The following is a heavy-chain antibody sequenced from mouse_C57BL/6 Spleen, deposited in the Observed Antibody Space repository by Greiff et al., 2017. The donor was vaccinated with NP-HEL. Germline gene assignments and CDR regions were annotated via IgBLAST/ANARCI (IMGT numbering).Heavy chain of an antibody. D-gene: IGHD1-1*01. CDR2: ISGGGGNT. V-gene: IGHV5-9*01. CDR3: ARRYGSRGGVYYAMDY. J-gene: IGHJ4*01. Sequence: EVKLVESGGGLVKPGGSLKLSCAASGFTFSSYTMSWVRQTPEKRLEWVATISGGGGNTYYPDNVKGRFTISRDNAKNTLYLQMSSLRSEDTALYYCARRYGSRGGVYYAMDYWGQGTSVTVSS. CDR1: GFTFSSYT.